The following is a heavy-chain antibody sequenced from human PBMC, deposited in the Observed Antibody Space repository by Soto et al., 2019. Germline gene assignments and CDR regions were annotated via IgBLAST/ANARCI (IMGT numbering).Heavy chain of an antibody. CDR1: GFTFSNYX. CDR3: XXXXXXXXXXIDY. Sequence: EVQLLESGGGLVQPGGSLRLSCAASGFTFSNYXXXXXXXXXXXXXEWVSTISGSGGSTYYADSVKGRFTISRDNXXXXXXXXXXXXXXXXXXXXXXXXXXXXXXXXIDYWGQGTLVTVSS. J-gene: IGHJ4*02. V-gene: IGHV3-23*01. CDR2: ISGSGGST.